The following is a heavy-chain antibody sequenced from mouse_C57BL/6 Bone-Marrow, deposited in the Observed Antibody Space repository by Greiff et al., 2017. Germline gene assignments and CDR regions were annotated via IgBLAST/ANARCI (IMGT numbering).Heavy chain of an antibody. CDR3: ARDGSPWFAY. D-gene: IGHD2-3*01. V-gene: IGHV1-82*01. Sequence: QVQLQQPGAELVKPGASVKISCKASGYAFSSSWMNWVKQRPGKGLDWIGRIYPGDGDTNYNGKFKGKATLTADKSSSTAYMQLSSLTSEDSAVYFCARDGSPWFAYWGQGTTLTVSS. J-gene: IGHJ2*01. CDR1: GYAFSSSW. CDR2: IYPGDGDT.